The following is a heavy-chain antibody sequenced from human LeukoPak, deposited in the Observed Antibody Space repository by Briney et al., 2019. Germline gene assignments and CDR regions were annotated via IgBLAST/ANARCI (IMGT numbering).Heavy chain of an antibody. CDR2: IGSSGGGI. CDR3: AIDPNWGTHS. D-gene: IGHD7-27*01. CDR1: GFTFSTYT. V-gene: IGHV3-23*01. J-gene: IGHJ4*02. Sequence: GGSLRLSCAASGFTFSTYTMYWVRHPPGKGLEWVSIIGSSGGGIHYADSVKGRFTISRDNSKNALYLQMNSLRIEDTAVYYCAIDPNWGTHSWGQGVLVTVSS.